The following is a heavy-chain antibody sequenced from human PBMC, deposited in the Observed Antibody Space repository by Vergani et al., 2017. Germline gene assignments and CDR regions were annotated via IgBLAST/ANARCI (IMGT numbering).Heavy chain of an antibody. V-gene: IGHV3-30*02. J-gene: IGHJ4*02. CDR2: IGKDGINT. Sequence: LQLVESGGGLVQPGGSLRLSCAASGFTFSNFGMHWIRQSPGKGLEWLAYIGKDGINTRYRDAVKGRFTVSRDNSKDILYLQMDSLRSEDTALYYCAKYWRDSTDGIPDSWCPGTLVIVSS. D-gene: IGHD2-8*02. CDR3: AKYWRDSTDGIPDS. CDR1: GFTFSNFG.